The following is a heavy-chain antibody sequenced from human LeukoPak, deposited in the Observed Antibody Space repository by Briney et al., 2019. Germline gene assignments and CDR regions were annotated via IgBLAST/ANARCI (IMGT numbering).Heavy chain of an antibody. Sequence: ASVKVSCKASGYTFIGYYIHWVRQAPGQGLEWMAWIDPNSGGTNYAQKFQGRVTVTRDTSITTAYMELSRLRSDDTAVFYCARSPHRDSGGFDYWGQGTLVTVSS. CDR2: IDPNSGGT. CDR3: ARSPHRDSGGFDY. D-gene: IGHD3-10*01. J-gene: IGHJ4*02. CDR1: GYTFIGYY. V-gene: IGHV1-2*02.